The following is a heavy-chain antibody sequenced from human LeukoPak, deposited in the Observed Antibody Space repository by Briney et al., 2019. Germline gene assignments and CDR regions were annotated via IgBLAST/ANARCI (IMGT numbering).Heavy chain of an antibody. CDR3: TRGKIGYENFDY. V-gene: IGHV3-74*01. CDR1: GFTFSNYW. J-gene: IGHJ4*02. D-gene: IGHD5-12*01. Sequence: GGSLRLSCVASGFTFSNYWMYWVRQIPGKGLVWVSRISGDGNSRSYADSVEGRFTISRDNAENTLYLHLNSLRVEDTAAYFCTRGKIGYENFDYWGQGFLVTVST. CDR2: ISGDGNSR.